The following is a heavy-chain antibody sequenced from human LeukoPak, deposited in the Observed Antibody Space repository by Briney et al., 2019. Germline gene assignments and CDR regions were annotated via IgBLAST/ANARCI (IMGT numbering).Heavy chain of an antibody. CDR3: ARGRRLWFGETHDAFDM. D-gene: IGHD3-10*01. CDR2: ISSKGGSI. J-gene: IGHJ3*02. CDR1: GLIFSEYE. Sequence: GWSLRLSCAASGLIFSEYEMNWVRQAPGKGLEGVSYISSKGGSIYNADPVRGRFTISRNNGKNSLYLQMNSLRAEDTAVYYCARGRRLWFGETHDAFDMWGVGTMVTVSS. V-gene: IGHV3-48*03.